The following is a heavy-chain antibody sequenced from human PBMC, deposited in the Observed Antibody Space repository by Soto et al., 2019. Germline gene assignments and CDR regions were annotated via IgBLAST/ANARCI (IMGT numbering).Heavy chain of an antibody. CDR3: ASWHEREHAYDV. V-gene: IGHV3-53*01. Sequence: DVQLVESGGGLIQPGESLRLSCAAFGLTVSGTKYVALVRQAPGKGLEWVSALYDVFGSFYADSVKGRFTTSSDRSKSTVYIQMNDLRPDDPAVYYCASWHEREHAYDVWGKGTTVLVSS. J-gene: IGHJ3*01. CDR1: GLTVSGTKY. D-gene: IGHD1-1*01. CDR2: LYDVFGS.